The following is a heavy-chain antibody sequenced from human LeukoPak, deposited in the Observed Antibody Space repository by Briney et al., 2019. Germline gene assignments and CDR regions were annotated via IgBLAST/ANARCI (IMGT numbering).Heavy chain of an antibody. J-gene: IGHJ4*02. V-gene: IGHV1-3*01. D-gene: IGHD1-26*01. CDR2: INAGNGNT. Sequence: ASVKVSCKASGYTFTSYAMHWVRQAPGQRLEWMGWINAGNGNTKYSQKFQGRVTMTRNTSISTAYMELSSLRSEDTAVYYCARGQVGARELDYWGQGTLVTVSS. CDR3: ARGQVGARELDY. CDR1: GYTFTSYA.